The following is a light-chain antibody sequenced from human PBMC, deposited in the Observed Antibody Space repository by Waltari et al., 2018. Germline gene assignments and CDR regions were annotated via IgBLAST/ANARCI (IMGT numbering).Light chain of an antibody. Sequence: QSALTQPAPVSGSPGRAITIPCHGTSRCVRTYNLVPSYHQHPGKAPKPMIYEVTKRPSGVSNRFSGSKSGTTASLTISGLQADDEADYYCCSYSGSSTSLGFGPGTKVTV. V-gene: IGLV2-23*02. CDR2: EVT. CDR1: SRCVRTYNL. J-gene: IGLJ1*01. CDR3: CSYSGSSTSLG.